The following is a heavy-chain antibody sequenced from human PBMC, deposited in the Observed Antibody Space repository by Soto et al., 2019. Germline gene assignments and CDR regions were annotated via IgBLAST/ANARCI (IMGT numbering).Heavy chain of an antibody. D-gene: IGHD6-13*01. J-gene: IGHJ4*02. V-gene: IGHV3-23*01. Sequence: EVQLLESGGGLVQPGGSLRLSCAASGFTFSSYAMSWVRHAPGKGLEWVSAISGSGGSAYYADSVKGRFTISRDNSKNALYRQMNGLRAEDTAIYYCAKGSGSSRWVWGNFDYWGQGTLVTVSS. CDR1: GFTFSSYA. CDR3: AKGSGSSRWVWGNFDY. CDR2: ISGSGGSA.